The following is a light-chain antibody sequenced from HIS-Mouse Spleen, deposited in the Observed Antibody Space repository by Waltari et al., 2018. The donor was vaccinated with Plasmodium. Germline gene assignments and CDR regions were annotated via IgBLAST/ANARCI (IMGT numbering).Light chain of an antibody. J-gene: IGLJ3*02. CDR3: YSTDSSGNHRV. V-gene: IGLV3-10*01. Sequence: SYELTQPPSVSVSPGHTPRITCPGDSLPNKYAYWYQQKSGHAPVLVIYEDSKRPSGIPERFSGSSSGTMATLTISGAQVEDEADYYCYSTDSSGNHRVFGGGTKLTVL. CDR1: SLPNKY. CDR2: EDS.